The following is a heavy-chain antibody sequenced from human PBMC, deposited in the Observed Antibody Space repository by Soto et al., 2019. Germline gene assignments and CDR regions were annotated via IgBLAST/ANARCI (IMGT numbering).Heavy chain of an antibody. Sequence: EVQLVESGGGLVKPGGSLRLSCAASGFTFSNAWMSWVRQAPGKGLEWVGRIKSKTDGGTTDYAAPVKGRFTISRDDSKNTLYLQMNSLKTEDTAVYYCTTVMYCSSTSCYPDYWGQGTLVTVSS. CDR1: GFTFSNAW. D-gene: IGHD2-2*01. V-gene: IGHV3-15*01. J-gene: IGHJ4*02. CDR3: TTVMYCSSTSCYPDY. CDR2: IKSKTDGGTT.